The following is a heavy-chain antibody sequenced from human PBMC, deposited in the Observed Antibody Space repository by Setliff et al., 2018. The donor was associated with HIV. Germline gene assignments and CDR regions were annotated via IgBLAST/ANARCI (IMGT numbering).Heavy chain of an antibody. CDR1: GFTFDDYT. V-gene: IGHV3-43*01. J-gene: IGHJ4*02. Sequence: PGGSLRLSCAASGFTFDDYTMHWVRQAPGKGLEWVSLISWDGDMTYYADSVKGRFTISRDNSKNSLYLEMDSLTTEDTAFYHCAKDGWGYDYVGAYYFDYWGQGTPVTVSS. D-gene: IGHD5-12*01. CDR3: AKDGWGYDYVGAYYFDY. CDR2: ISWDGDMT.